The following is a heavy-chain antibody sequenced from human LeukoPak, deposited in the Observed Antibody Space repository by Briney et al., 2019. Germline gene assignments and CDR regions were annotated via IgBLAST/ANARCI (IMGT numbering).Heavy chain of an antibody. CDR2: ILVTGGAT. V-gene: IGHV3-23*01. CDR3: AKAGPETTVLFAGDY. D-gene: IGHD3-3*01. J-gene: IGHJ4*02. CDR1: GFSFSNYA. Sequence: GGSLRLSCAASGFSFSNYAMGWVRQAPGKGLEWVSSILVTGGATYYADSVKGRFTISRDNSRNTLYLHMNSLRPDDTAVYYCAKAGPETTVLFAGDYWGQGSQVTVSS.